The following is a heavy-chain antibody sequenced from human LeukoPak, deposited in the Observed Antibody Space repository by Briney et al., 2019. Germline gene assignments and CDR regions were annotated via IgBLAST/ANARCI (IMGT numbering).Heavy chain of an antibody. Sequence: PSETLSLTCNVSGGSISSYYWSWIRQPPGGGLEWIGYMYYSGSPNYNPSLKSRVTISVDTSKNQFSLKLSPVTAADTAVFYCVRYVVYGSGIYYFDYWGQGTLVTVSS. J-gene: IGHJ4*02. D-gene: IGHD3-10*01. V-gene: IGHV4-59*08. CDR2: MYYSGSP. CDR1: GGSISSYY. CDR3: VRYVVYGSGIYYFDY.